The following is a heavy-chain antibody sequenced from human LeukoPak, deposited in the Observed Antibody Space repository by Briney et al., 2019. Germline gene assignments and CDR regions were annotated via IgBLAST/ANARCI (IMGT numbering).Heavy chain of an antibody. CDR1: GGSISSGGYY. CDR2: IYYSGST. D-gene: IGHD3-16*01. CDR3: ARVGDYVWGSYPLDY. V-gene: IGHV4-31*03. J-gene: IGHJ4*02. Sequence: SETLSLTCTVSGGSISSGGYYWSWIRQHPGKGLEWIGYIYYSGSTYYNPSLKSRVTISVDTSKNQFSLKLSSVTAADTAVYYCARVGDYVWGSYPLDYWGQGTLVTVSS.